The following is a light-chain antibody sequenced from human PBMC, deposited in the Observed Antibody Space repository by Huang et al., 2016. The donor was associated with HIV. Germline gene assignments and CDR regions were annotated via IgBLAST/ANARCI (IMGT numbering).Light chain of an antibody. J-gene: IGKJ3*01. CDR2: APS. CDR3: QQSHSTPLS. Sequence: DIQMTQSPSSLSASVGDRVTITCRASQSVSSYLNWFQQKPGRAPKLLISAPSSLQRGVHSRFSGSGSGTDFTLTITSLQPEDFGTYYCQQSHSTPLSFGPGTKVEIK. V-gene: IGKV1-39*01. CDR1: QSVSSY.